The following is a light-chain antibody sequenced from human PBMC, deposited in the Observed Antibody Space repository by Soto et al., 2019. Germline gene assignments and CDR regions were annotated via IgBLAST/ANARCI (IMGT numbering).Light chain of an antibody. V-gene: IGKV1-5*03. Sequence: QMTQSPSTLSASVGDRVTITCRASQSISSWLAWYQQKPGKAPKLLIYKASSLESGVPSRFSGSGSGTEFTLTISSLQPDDFATYYCQQYNSYSSLTFGGGTKVEIK. CDR3: QQYNSYSSLT. CDR2: KAS. J-gene: IGKJ4*01. CDR1: QSISSW.